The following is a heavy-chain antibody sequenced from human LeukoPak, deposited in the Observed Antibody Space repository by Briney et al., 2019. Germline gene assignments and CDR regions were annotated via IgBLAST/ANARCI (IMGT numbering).Heavy chain of an antibody. CDR3: ARDHTKCYGEFSYGMDV. J-gene: IGHJ6*04. D-gene: IGHD3-10*01. Sequence: SGTLSLTCMGCGCSISSYYWSWIRQPPGKGLEGIGGIYYSGSTNYNPSLKSRVTISVDTSKNQFSLQLSSVTAADTAVYYCARDHTKCYGEFSYGMDVWGKGTTVTVSS. CDR2: IYYSGST. CDR1: GCSISSYY. V-gene: IGHV4-59*01.